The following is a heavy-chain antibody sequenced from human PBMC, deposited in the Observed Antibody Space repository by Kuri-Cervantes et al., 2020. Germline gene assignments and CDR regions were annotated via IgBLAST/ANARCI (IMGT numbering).Heavy chain of an antibody. CDR3: ARDSTSGGFDL. D-gene: IGHD3-16*01. CDR1: GFTFSSYA. V-gene: IGHV3-30*14. Sequence: GESLKISCAASGFTFSSYAVHWVRQAPGKGLEWVAVISFDGSNKYYADSVKGRFTISRDNSKNTLYLQMNSLRAEDTAVYYCARDSTSGGFDLWGQGTLVTVSS. CDR2: ISFDGSNK. J-gene: IGHJ4*02.